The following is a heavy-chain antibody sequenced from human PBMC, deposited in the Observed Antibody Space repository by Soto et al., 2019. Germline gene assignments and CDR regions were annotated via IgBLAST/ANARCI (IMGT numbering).Heavy chain of an antibody. Sequence: SVKVSCKASGGTFSSYAISWVRQAPGQGLEWMGGIIPIFGTANYAQKFQGRVTITADRSTSTAYMELSSLRSEDTAVYYCARGRVDTAMVTFGNYYYGMDVWGQGTTVTVSS. J-gene: IGHJ6*02. CDR2: IIPIFGTA. CDR1: GGTFSSYA. D-gene: IGHD5-18*01. CDR3: ARGRVDTAMVTFGNYYYGMDV. V-gene: IGHV1-69*06.